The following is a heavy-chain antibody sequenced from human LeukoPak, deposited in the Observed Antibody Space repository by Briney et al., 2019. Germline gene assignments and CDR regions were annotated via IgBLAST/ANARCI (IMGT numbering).Heavy chain of an antibody. J-gene: IGHJ4*02. CDR1: GFTFSSYA. Sequence: PGGSLRLSCAASGFTFSSYAMNWVRQAPGKGLEWVSTISNSGGSTYYADSVKGRFTISGDNSKNTLYLQMNSLRAEDTAVYYCARRTIFYYFDYWGQGTLVTVSS. CDR3: ARRTIFYYFDY. V-gene: IGHV3-23*01. CDR2: ISNSGGST. D-gene: IGHD3-9*01.